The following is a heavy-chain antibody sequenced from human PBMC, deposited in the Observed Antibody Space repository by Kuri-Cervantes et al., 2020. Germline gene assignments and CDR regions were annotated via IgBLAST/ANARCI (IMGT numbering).Heavy chain of an antibody. J-gene: IGHJ3*02. CDR3: ARDSGSYHDTFDI. Sequence: ASVKVSCKASGYTFTSYGISWVRQAPGQGLEWMGWISAYNGNTNYAQKLQGRVTMTTDTSRSIVYMEVRSLRSDDTAVYYCARDSGSYHDTFDIWGQGTMVTVSS. CDR2: ISAYNGNT. CDR1: GYTFTSYG. V-gene: IGHV1-18*01. D-gene: IGHD1-26*01.